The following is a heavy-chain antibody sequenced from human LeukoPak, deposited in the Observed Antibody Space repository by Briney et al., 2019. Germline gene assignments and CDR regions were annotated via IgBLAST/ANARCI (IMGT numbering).Heavy chain of an antibody. V-gene: IGHV1-46*01. Sequence: ASVKVSCKASGYTFTSYYMHWVRQAPGQGLEWMGIINPSGGSTSYAQKFQGRVTMTRDTSTSTVYMELSSPRSEDTAVYYCAREIVGATKEEEGFDYWGQGTLVTVSS. J-gene: IGHJ4*02. CDR3: AREIVGATKEEEGFDY. CDR1: GYTFTSYY. CDR2: INPSGGST. D-gene: IGHD1-26*01.